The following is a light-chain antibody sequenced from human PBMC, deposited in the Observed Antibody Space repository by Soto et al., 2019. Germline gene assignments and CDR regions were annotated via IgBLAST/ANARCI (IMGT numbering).Light chain of an antibody. V-gene: IGKV3-15*01. Sequence: EIVMTQSPATLSVSPGERATLSCRASQSVSSNLAWYQQKPGQAPRLLIYDASTRATGIPARFSGSGSGTEFTHTISSQQSEDLAIYYCQQYSAWWTFGQGTTVDIK. CDR3: QQYSAWWT. J-gene: IGKJ1*01. CDR2: DAS. CDR1: QSVSSN.